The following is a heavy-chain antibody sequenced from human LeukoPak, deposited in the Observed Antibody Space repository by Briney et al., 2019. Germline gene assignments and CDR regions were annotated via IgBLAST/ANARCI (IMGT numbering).Heavy chain of an antibody. CDR2: ISAYKGNT. V-gene: IGHV1-18*01. Sequence: ASVKVSYKPSGYTFTSHGISWVRQAPGQGLEWMGWISAYKGNTNYAQKFQGRVTMTTDTSTSTAYMELRSLRSDDTAVYYCATERGTSQFDHGGQQPLVTFP. J-gene: IGHJ4*02. CDR3: ATERGTSQFDH. D-gene: IGHD3-16*01. CDR1: GYTFTSHG.